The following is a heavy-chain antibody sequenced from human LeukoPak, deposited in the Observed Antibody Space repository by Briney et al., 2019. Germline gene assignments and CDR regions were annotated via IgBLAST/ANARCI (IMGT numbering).Heavy chain of an antibody. D-gene: IGHD2-15*01. CDR2: IRASGDRT. J-gene: IGHJ4*02. Sequence: GGSLRLSCVVSGFTFINYGMSWVRQAPGKGLEWVSTIRASGDRTYYAESVKGRFTMSGDKSKNTLYLQMSNLRAEDTAVYHCAVLAVPAVGYWGQGTLVIVPS. CDR3: AVLAVPAVGY. CDR1: GFTFINYG. V-gene: IGHV3-23*01.